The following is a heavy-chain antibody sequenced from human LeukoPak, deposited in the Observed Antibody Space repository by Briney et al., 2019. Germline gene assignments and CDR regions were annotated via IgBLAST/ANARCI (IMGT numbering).Heavy chain of an antibody. J-gene: IGHJ4*02. D-gene: IGHD2-2*01. CDR3: SRERRLYCSSTSCYEDFDY. V-gene: IGHV3-74*01. CDR1: GFTFSTYW. CDR2: INSDGSNT. Sequence: GGSLRLSCAASGFTFSTYWMHWVRQAPGNRLVWVSRINSDGSNTRNADSVKGRFTISRDNAKNTLYLQMNSLRAKDTAVYYCSRERRLYCSSTSCYEDFDYWGQGTLVTVSS.